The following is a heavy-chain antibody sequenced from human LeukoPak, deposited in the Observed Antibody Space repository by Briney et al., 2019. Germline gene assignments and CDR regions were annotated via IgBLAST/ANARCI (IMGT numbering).Heavy chain of an antibody. CDR3: VRAEGSSGSSEYFQH. CDR2: ISGSSNDK. J-gene: IGHJ1*01. D-gene: IGHD5-12*01. CDR1: GFTFDDCG. V-gene: IGHV3-21*01. Sequence: GGSLRLSCAASGFTFDDCGMSWVRQAPGKGLEWVSSISGSSNDKHYIDSVKGRFTISRDNAKNSLFLQMNSLRAEDTAVYYCVRAEGSSGSSEYFQHWGQGTLVTVSS.